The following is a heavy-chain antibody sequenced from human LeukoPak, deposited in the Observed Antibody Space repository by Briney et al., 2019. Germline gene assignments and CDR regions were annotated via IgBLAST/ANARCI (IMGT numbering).Heavy chain of an antibody. CDR3: ARRGVYGDSDY. V-gene: IGHV3-33*01. CDR2: IWYDGSNK. J-gene: IGHJ4*02. CDR1: GFTFSSYG. Sequence: GGSLRLSCAASGFTFSSYGMRWVRQAPGKGLEWVAVIWYDGSNKYYADSVKGRFTISRDNSKNTLYLQMNSLRAEDTAVYYCARRGVYGDSDYWGQGTLVTVSS. D-gene: IGHD4-17*01.